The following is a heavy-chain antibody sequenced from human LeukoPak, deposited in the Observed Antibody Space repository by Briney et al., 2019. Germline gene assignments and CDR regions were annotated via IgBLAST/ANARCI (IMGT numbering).Heavy chain of an antibody. CDR1: GFTFSSYW. Sequence: GGSLRLSCAASGFTFSSYWMSWVRQAPGKGLEWVAFIRYDGSNKYYADSVKGRFTISRDNSKNTLYLQMNSLRAEDTAVYYCAKDFGGYSGYEPDAFDIWGQGTMVTVSS. CDR3: AKDFGGYSGYEPDAFDI. J-gene: IGHJ3*02. D-gene: IGHD5-12*01. CDR2: IRYDGSNK. V-gene: IGHV3-30*02.